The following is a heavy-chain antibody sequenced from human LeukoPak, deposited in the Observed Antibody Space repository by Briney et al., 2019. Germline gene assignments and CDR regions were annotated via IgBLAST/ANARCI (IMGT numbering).Heavy chain of an antibody. CDR1: GGSIGSYY. V-gene: IGHV4-59*01. J-gene: IGHJ4*02. Sequence: PSETLSLTCTVSGGSIGSYYWSWIRQPPGKGLEWIGYIYYSGNSNYSPSLQSRVTISVDTSKSQFSLKLTSVTAADTAVYYCARVAVAAREYFDYWGQGTLVTVSS. CDR2: IYYSGNS. CDR3: ARVAVAAREYFDY. D-gene: IGHD6-19*01.